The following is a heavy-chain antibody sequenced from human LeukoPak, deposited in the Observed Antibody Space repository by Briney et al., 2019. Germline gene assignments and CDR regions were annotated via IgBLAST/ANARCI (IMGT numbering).Heavy chain of an antibody. CDR3: AKDQAAPVDYFDY. CDR2: ISGSGDST. V-gene: IGHV3-23*01. Sequence: PGGSLRLSCAASGFTFSSYAMGWVRQAPGKGLEWVSGISGSGDSTWYADSVKGRFTISRDNSKNTLYLQTNSLRAEDTAVYYCAKDQAAPVDYFDYWGQGTLVTVSS. CDR1: GFTFSSYA. J-gene: IGHJ4*02. D-gene: IGHD6-13*01.